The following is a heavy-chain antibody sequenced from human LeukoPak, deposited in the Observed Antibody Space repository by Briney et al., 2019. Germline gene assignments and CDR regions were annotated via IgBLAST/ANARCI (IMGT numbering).Heavy chain of an antibody. D-gene: IGHD3-16*02. CDR1: GGSISSYY. J-gene: IGHJ6*03. CDR2: IYYSGST. V-gene: IGHV4-59*01. Sequence: SETLSLTCTVSGGSISSYYWSWIRQPPGKGLEWIGYIYYSGSTNYNPSLKSRVTISVDTSKNQFSLKLSSVTAADTAVYYCARDGRDYVWGSYRKNYYYYMDVWGRGTTVTVSS. CDR3: ARDGRDYVWGSYRKNYYYYMDV.